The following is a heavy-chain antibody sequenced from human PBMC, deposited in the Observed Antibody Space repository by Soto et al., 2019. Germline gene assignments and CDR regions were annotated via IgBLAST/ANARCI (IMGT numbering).Heavy chain of an antibody. CDR3: ARATYYYDSSGSYYYYYGMDV. J-gene: IGHJ6*02. V-gene: IGHV4-31*02. D-gene: IGHD3-22*01. CDR1: GGSISSGGDC. Sequence: SETLSLTWTVSGGSISSGGDCWSWIRQHPGKGLEGIGYIYYSGSTYYNPSLKSRVTISVDTSKNQFSLKLSSVTAADTAVYYCARATYYYDSSGSYYYYYGMDVWGQGTTVTVSS. CDR2: IYYSGST.